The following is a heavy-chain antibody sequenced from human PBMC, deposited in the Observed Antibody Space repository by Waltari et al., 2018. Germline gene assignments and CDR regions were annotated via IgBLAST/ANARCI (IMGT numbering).Heavy chain of an antibody. CDR1: GFTFDYYT. Sequence: EVQLVASGGVVVQPGGSLRLSCAASGFTFDYYTMHWVRQAPWNGREWVSLISWDGGSTYYADSVKGRFTISRDNSKNSLYLQMNSLRTEDTALYYCAKDITGGGSFYYYYYGMDVWGKGTTVTVSS. V-gene: IGHV3-43*01. J-gene: IGHJ6*04. CDR3: AKDITGGGSFYYYYYGMDV. D-gene: IGHD3-10*01. CDR2: ISWDGGST.